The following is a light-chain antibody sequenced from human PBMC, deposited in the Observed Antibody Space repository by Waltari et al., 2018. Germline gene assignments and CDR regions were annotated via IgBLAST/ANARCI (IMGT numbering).Light chain of an antibody. Sequence: QSVLTQPASASGAPGQRVTISCSGSATNLGREYVYWYRRLPGTAPNLLDYMNDQRHPGVPDRFSGSQSGTSASLAISGLRSEDEADYYCAAWDDSLSGRVMIGGGTKLTVL. CDR3: AAWDDSLSGRVM. V-gene: IGLV1-47*01. J-gene: IGLJ2*01. CDR2: MND. CDR1: ATNLGREY.